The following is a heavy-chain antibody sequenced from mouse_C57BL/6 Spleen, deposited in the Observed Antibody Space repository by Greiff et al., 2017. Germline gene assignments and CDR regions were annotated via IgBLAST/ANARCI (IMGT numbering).Heavy chain of an antibody. D-gene: IGHD1-1*01. CDR2: IDPENGDT. CDR1: GFNFKDDY. CDR3: TTGGYGSSYVGAY. J-gene: IGHJ2*01. Sequence: EVQLQESGAELVRPGASVKLSCTASGFNFKDDYMHWVKQRPERGLEWIGWIDPENGDTEYSAKFQGKATITAATSSNPAYLQLSSLTSEDTAVYYCTTGGYGSSYVGAYWGQGTTLTVSS. V-gene: IGHV14-4*01.